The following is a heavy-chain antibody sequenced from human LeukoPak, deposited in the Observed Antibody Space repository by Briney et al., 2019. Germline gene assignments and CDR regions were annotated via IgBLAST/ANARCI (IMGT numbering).Heavy chain of an antibody. Sequence: GGSLRLSCAASGFTFSSYAMHWVRQAPGKGLEWVAVISYDGSNKYYADSVKGRFTISGDNSKNTLYLQMNSLRAEDTAVYYCASPNSMAGTHYVHYWGQGTLVTVSS. V-gene: IGHV3-30-3*01. CDR3: ASPNSMAGTHYVHY. J-gene: IGHJ4*02. CDR2: ISYDGSNK. D-gene: IGHD6-19*01. CDR1: GFTFSSYA.